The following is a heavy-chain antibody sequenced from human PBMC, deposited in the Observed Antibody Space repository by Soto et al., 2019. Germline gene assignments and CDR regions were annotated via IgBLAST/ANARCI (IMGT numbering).Heavy chain of an antibody. CDR2: ISYDGSNK. D-gene: IGHD5-18*01. V-gene: IGHV3-30-3*01. CDR3: AKGPRRDGYSEDFDY. CDR1: GFTFSSYA. J-gene: IGHJ4*02. Sequence: PGGSLRLSCAASGFTFSSYAMHWVRQAPGKGLEWVAVISYDGSNKYYADSVKGRFTISRDNSKNTLYLQMNSLRAEDTAVYYCAKGPRRDGYSEDFDYWGQGTLVTSPQ.